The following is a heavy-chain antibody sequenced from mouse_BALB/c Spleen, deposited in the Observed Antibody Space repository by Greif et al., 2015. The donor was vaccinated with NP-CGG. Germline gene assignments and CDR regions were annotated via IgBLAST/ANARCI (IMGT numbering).Heavy chain of an antibody. CDR2: IYPGSGNT. J-gene: IGHJ4*01. CDR1: GYTFTDYY. Sequence: VVESGPVLVKPGASVKISCKASGYTFTDYYINWVKQKPGQGLEWFGWIYPGSGNTKYNEKFKGKATLTVDTSSSTVYMELGSVTAEDTAVKFCTKRTGTEAMDYWGQGTAVTVSS. CDR3: TKRTGTEAMDY. D-gene: IGHD4-1*01. V-gene: IGHV1-84*02.